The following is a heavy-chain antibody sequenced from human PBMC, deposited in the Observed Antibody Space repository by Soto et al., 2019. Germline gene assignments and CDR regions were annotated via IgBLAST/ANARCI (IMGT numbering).Heavy chain of an antibody. CDR3: AIAVDGNGEDY. Sequence: QVQLQESGPGLVKPSETLSLTCTVSGGSVSSGSYYWSWIRQPPGKGLEWIGYIYYSGSTNYNPSRKSRATISVDTSNNQCALKLSSVTAADTAVYYGAIAVDGNGEDYWGQGSLVAVSS. CDR2: IYYSGST. CDR1: GGSVSSGSYY. J-gene: IGHJ4*02. D-gene: IGHD6-19*01. V-gene: IGHV4-61*01.